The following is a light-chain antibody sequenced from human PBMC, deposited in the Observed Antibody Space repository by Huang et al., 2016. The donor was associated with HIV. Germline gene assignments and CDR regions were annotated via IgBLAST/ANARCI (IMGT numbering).Light chain of an antibody. CDR3: QQYNNWPPLT. CDR2: GAS. CDR1: QSVDTN. J-gene: IGKJ1*01. Sequence: EIVMTQSPGTLSVFPGGRVTLSCRASQSVDTNLAWYQQKRGQAHRLLIYGASTRATGIPARCSGSGSGTEFTLTISSLQSEDFAIYYCQQYNNWPPLTFGQGTEVEIK. V-gene: IGKV3-15*01.